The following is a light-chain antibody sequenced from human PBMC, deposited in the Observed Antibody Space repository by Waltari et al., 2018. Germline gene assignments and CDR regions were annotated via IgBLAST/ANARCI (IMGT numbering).Light chain of an antibody. CDR3: QQTYSTPGLT. CDR1: QSISSY. Sequence: DIQMTQSPSSLSASVGDRVTITCRASQSISSYLNWYQQKPGKAPKLLIYAASSLQSGVPSRFSGSGSGTDFALTITSLQPEDLGTYYCQQTYSTPGLTFGGGTKVAI. J-gene: IGKJ4*01. V-gene: IGKV1-39*01. CDR2: AAS.